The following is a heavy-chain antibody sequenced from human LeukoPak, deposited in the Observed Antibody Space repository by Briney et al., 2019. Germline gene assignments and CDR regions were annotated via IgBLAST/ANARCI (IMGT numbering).Heavy chain of an antibody. V-gene: IGHV3-15*01. Sequence: GGSLRLSCAASGFPFSNAWMSWVRQAPGKGLEWVGRIKSKTDGGTTDYAAPVKGRFTISRDDSKNTLSLQMNSLKTEDTAVYYCTTGPVQLERRVVDYWGQGTLVTVSS. J-gene: IGHJ4*02. CDR2: IKSKTDGGTT. D-gene: IGHD1-1*01. CDR3: TTGPVQLERRVVDY. CDR1: GFPFSNAW.